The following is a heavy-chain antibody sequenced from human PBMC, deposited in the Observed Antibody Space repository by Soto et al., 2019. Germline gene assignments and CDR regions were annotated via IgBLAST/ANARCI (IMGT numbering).Heavy chain of an antibody. J-gene: IGHJ3*02. Sequence: SETLSLTYTVSGGSISSGDYYWSWIRQPPGKGLEWIGYIYYSGSTYYNPSLKSRVTISVDTSKNQFSLKLSSVTAADTAVYYCARGDDFWSGYYTAGAFDIWGQGTMVTVSS. V-gene: IGHV4-30-4*01. CDR2: IYYSGST. CDR3: ARGDDFWSGYYTAGAFDI. CDR1: GGSISSGDYY. D-gene: IGHD3-3*01.